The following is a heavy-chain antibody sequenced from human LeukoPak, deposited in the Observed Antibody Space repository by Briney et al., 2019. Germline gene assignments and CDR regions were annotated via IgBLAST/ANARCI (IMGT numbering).Heavy chain of an antibody. J-gene: IGHJ6*02. Sequence: SQTLSLTCAISGDSVSSNSAAWNWIRQSPSRGLEWLGRTYYRSKWYNDYAVSVKSRITINPDTSKNQFSLKLSSVTAADTAVYYCARFRSTSAEPYYYGMDVWGQGTTVTVSS. V-gene: IGHV6-1*01. D-gene: IGHD2-2*01. CDR3: ARFRSTSAEPYYYGMDV. CDR2: TYYRSKWYN. CDR1: GDSVSSNSAA.